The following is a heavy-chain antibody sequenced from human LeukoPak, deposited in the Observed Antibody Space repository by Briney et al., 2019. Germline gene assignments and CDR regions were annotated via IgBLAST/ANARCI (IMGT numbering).Heavy chain of an antibody. D-gene: IGHD6-13*01. Sequence: SETLSLTYTVSGGSISSYYWSWIRQPPGKGLEWIGYINYSGSTNYNPSLKSRVTISVDTSKNQFSLKLSSVTAADTAVYYCASSDSSSWGYYHYYYMDVWGKGTTVTVSS. V-gene: IGHV4-59*01. J-gene: IGHJ6*03. CDR2: INYSGST. CDR1: GGSISSYY. CDR3: ASSDSSSWGYYHYYYMDV.